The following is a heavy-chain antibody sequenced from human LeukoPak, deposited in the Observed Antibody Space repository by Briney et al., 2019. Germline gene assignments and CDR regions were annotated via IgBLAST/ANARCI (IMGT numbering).Heavy chain of an antibody. Sequence: SETLSLTCTVSGGSISDSYWSWIRQPPGKGLEWIGYIYYSGSTNYNPSLKSRVTISVDTSKNQFSLKLSSVTAADTAVYYCAREGGYCSSTSCRNWFDPWGQGTLVTVSS. D-gene: IGHD2-2*01. CDR1: GGSISDSY. CDR3: AREGGYCSSTSCRNWFDP. J-gene: IGHJ5*02. CDR2: IYYSGST. V-gene: IGHV4-59*01.